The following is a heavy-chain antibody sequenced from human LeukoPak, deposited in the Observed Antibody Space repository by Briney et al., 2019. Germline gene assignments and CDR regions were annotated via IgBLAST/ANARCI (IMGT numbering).Heavy chain of an antibody. CDR3: ARDSEVVTYYYYYGMDV. J-gene: IGHJ6*02. V-gene: IGHV3-30*03. CDR2: ISYDGSNK. CDR1: GFTFSSYG. D-gene: IGHD3-22*01. Sequence: GRSLRLSCAASGFTFSSYGMHWVRQAPGKGLEWVAVISYDGSNKYYADSVKGRFTISRDNSKNTLYLQMNSLRAGDTAVYYCARDSEVVTYYYYYGMDVWGQGTTVTVSS.